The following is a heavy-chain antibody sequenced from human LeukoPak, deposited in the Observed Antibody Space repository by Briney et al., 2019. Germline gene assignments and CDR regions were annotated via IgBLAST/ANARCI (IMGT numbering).Heavy chain of an antibody. CDR2: ISSSSSYI. Sequence: PGGSLRLSCAASGFTFSSYSMNWVRQAPGKGLEWVSSISSSSSYIYYADSVKGRFTISRDNAKNSLYLQMNSLRAEDTAVYYCANQPSLSSITDYWGQGTLVTVSS. CDR1: GFTFSSYS. CDR3: ANQPSLSSITDY. D-gene: IGHD2-2*01. J-gene: IGHJ4*02. V-gene: IGHV3-21*04.